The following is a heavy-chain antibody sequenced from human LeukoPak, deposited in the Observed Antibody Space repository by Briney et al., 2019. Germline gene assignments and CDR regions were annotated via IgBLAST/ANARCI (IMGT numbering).Heavy chain of an antibody. V-gene: IGHV1-2*02. CDR3: ARATSGVCSGGSCYSGNYYYYYMDV. CDR1: GYTFTGYY. Sequence: ASVKVSCKASGYTFTGYYMHWVRQAPGQGLEWMGWINPNSGGTNYAQKFQGRVTMTRDTSISTAYMELSRLRSDDTAVYYCARATSGVCSGGSCYSGNYYYYYMDVWDKGTTVTVSS. D-gene: IGHD2-15*01. CDR2: INPNSGGT. J-gene: IGHJ6*03.